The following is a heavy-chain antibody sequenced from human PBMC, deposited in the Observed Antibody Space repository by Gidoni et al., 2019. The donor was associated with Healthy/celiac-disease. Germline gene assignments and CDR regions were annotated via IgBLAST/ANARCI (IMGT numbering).Heavy chain of an antibody. CDR2: IKQDGSEK. Sequence: EVQLVESGGGLVQPGGSLRSPCAASGFTVSSYWMGWVRQAPGKGLEWVADIKQDGSEKYYVDSVKGRFTISRDNAKNSLCLQMNSLGAEDTAVYYCARDGVTGYDYWGQGTLVTVSS. J-gene: IGHJ4*02. CDR1: GFTVSSYW. CDR3: ARDGVTGYDY. V-gene: IGHV3-7*03. D-gene: IGHD1-20*01.